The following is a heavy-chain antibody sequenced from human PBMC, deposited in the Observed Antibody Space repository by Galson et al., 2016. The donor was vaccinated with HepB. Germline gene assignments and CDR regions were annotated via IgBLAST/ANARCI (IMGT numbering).Heavy chain of an antibody. J-gene: IGHJ3*01. V-gene: IGHV1-3*01. CDR1: PDTFSTNV. CDR2: IKFGNGDT. Sequence: SVKVSCKASPDTFSTNVVHWVRQAPGQRLEWMERIKFGNGDTRYSESFEGRVTVTRDASARTAYMELSGLGSEDSGVYYCAIPSWVEATSDDAFDLWGQGTMVTVSS. D-gene: IGHD2-15*01. CDR3: AIPSWVEATSDDAFDL.